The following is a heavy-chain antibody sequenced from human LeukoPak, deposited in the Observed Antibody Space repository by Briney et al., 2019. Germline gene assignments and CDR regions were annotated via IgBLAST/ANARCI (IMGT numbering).Heavy chain of an antibody. J-gene: IGHJ4*02. D-gene: IGHD4-11*01. V-gene: IGHV3-30*18. Sequence: PGGSLRLSCTGSGFTFSSHAMHWVRQAPGKGLTWVALISYDGSKKYADSVKGRFTISRDNSKNTLYLQMNSLRAEDTAVYYCAKDTSNYSFDYWGQGTLVTVSS. CDR3: AKDTSNYSFDY. CDR1: GFTFSSHA. CDR2: ISYDGSKK.